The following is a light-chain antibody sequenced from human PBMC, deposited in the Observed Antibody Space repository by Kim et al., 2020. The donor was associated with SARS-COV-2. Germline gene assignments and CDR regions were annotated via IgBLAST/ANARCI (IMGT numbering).Light chain of an antibody. Sequence: DMVLTQSPGTLSLSPGERATLSCGASQSVSSNYLAWYQQQPGQAPRLLIYGASSRPTGIPDRFSGSGSGTDFTLTISRLQPEDFAVYYCQQCGSSPWTFGQGTKVDIK. V-gene: IGKV3-20*01. CDR1: QSVSSNY. CDR3: QQCGSSPWT. CDR2: GAS. J-gene: IGKJ1*01.